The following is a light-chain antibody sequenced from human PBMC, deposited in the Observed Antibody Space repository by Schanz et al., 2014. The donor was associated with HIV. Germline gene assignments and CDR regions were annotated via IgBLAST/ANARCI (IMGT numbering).Light chain of an antibody. CDR1: SSDVGSYNL. CDR2: EVN. Sequence: QSVLTQPASVSGSPGQSITISCTGTSSDVGSYNLVSWYQQHPGKAPKLIISEVNKRPSGVPDRFSGSKSGNTASLTVSGLQADDEADYYCSSYAGSNTVVFGGGTKLTVL. V-gene: IGLV2-14*02. J-gene: IGLJ2*01. CDR3: SSYAGSNTVV.